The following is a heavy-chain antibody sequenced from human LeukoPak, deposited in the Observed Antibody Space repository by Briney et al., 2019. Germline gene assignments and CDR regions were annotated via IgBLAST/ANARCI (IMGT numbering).Heavy chain of an antibody. CDR3: ARGNYDILTGASFDY. V-gene: IGHV3-30*04. CDR2: TSYDGRKK. Sequence: GRSLRLSCAASAFTFSSYAMHWVRQAPGKGLEWVAVTSYDGRKKYYVDSVKGRFTISRDNSKNTLYLQMNSLRVEDTAVYYCARGNYDILTGASFDYWGQGTLVTVSS. J-gene: IGHJ4*02. CDR1: AFTFSSYA. D-gene: IGHD3-9*01.